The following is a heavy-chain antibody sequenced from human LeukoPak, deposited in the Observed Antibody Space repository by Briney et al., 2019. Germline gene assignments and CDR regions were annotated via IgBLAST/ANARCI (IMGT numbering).Heavy chain of an antibody. CDR1: GFTFSTYA. CDR2: ISGYGAST. V-gene: IGHV3-23*01. D-gene: IGHD2-2*01. Sequence: GGSLRLSCAASGFTFSTYAMNWVRQAPGKGLEWVSGISGYGASTYYANSVKGRFTISRDSSKNTLYLQMNSLRVEDTAVYFCANLGYQLLSSVYYYDMDVWGQGTTVTVSS. CDR3: ANLGYQLLSSVYYYDMDV. J-gene: IGHJ6*02.